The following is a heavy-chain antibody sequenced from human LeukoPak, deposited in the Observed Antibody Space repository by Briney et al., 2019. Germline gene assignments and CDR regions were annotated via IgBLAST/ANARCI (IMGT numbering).Heavy chain of an antibody. CDR3: ARGSDSHYGSGDYDPFDI. Sequence: ASVKVSCKASGGTFTNYGINWVRQAPGQGLEWMGRIIPFLGVVKYAQKFRGRVTITADKSTNIAYVDLSSLTSEDTALYYCARGSDSHYGSGDYDPFDIWGQGTMVIVSS. D-gene: IGHD3-10*01. CDR2: IIPFLGVV. J-gene: IGHJ3*02. V-gene: IGHV1-69*04. CDR1: GGTFTNYG.